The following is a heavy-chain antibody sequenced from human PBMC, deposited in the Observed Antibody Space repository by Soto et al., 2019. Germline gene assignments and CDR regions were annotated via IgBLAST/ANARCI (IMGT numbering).Heavy chain of an antibody. J-gene: IGHJ6*04. V-gene: IGHV3-74*01. CDR3: ARGLQIHYGTAV. Sequence: QEQRKELEWVSRVKTDGTTANYADFVKGRFTISRDNAKNTVYLQLSSLRAEDTAVHDCARGLQIHYGTAVWRNGTTVTVSS. CDR2: VKTDGTTA.